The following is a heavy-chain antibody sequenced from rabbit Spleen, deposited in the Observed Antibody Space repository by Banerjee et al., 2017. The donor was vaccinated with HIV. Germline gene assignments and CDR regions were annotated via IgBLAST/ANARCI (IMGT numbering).Heavy chain of an antibody. Sequence: QSLEESGGDLVKPGASLTLTCIASGVSFSGSSYICWVRQAPGKGLEWIACIETGSSDFTYYASWAKGRFTISKPSSTTVTLQVTSLTVADTATYFCARNERGDGYGYALWGQGTLVTVS. CDR1: GVSFSGSSY. D-gene: IGHD6-1*01. J-gene: IGHJ6*01. V-gene: IGHV1S40*01. CDR2: IETGSSDFT. CDR3: ARNERGDGYGYAL.